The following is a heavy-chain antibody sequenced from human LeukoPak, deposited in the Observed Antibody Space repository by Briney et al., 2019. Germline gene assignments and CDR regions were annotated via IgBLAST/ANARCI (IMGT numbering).Heavy chain of an antibody. D-gene: IGHD3-10*01. V-gene: IGHV3-23*01. CDR1: GFTVSDYA. J-gene: IGHJ4*02. CDR3: AKDPFYYGTGGPP. CDR2: IGHTLGST. Sequence: GGSLRLSCAPSGFTVSDYAMSWVRQAPGKGLEWVSSIGHTLGSTYYTESVKGRFIISRDSSKNTVFLRMNSLRADDTAVYYCAKDPFYYGTGGPPWGQGTLVTVSS.